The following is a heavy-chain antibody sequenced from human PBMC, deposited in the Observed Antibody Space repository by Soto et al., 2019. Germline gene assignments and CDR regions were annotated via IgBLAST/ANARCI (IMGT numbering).Heavy chain of an antibody. J-gene: IGHJ6*02. CDR3: ARDLRGCYTWGCDYYYYYGMDV. CDR1: GGSISSSNW. CDR2: IYHSGST. V-gene: IGHV4-4*02. Sequence: KASETLSLTCAVSGGSISSSNWWSRVRQPPGKGLEWIGEIYHSGSTNYNPSLKSRVTISVDKSKNQFSLKLSSVTAADTAVYYCARDLRGCYTWGCDYYYYYGMDVWGQGTTVTVSS. D-gene: IGHD2-2*02.